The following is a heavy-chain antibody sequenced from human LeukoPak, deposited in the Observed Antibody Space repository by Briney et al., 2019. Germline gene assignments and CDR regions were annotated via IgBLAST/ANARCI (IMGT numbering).Heavy chain of an antibody. CDR1: GYTFPAYY. Sequence: ASVKVSSKASGYTFPAYYMHWVRQAPGQGMGWMGWINPNSGGTNSSQKFQDRVTLTRDTSISTAYMELGSLRSDDTAIYYCARAYGSGSSYHPDYWGQGTLVTVSS. J-gene: IGHJ4*02. D-gene: IGHD3-10*01. CDR2: INPNSGGT. CDR3: ARAYGSGSSYHPDY. V-gene: IGHV1-2*02.